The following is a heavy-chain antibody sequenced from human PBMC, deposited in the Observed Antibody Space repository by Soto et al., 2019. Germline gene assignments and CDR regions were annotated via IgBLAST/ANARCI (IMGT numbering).Heavy chain of an antibody. CDR1: GFIFSDYF. CDR2: ISSSGSTT. D-gene: IGHD6-6*01. V-gene: IGHV3-11*01. J-gene: IGHJ4*02. Sequence: GGSLRLSCAASGFIFSDYFMSWVRQAPGKGLEWVSYISSSGSTTYYADSVRGRFTISRYNAKNSLILQMNSLRAEDTAVYYCARGLYSTSSGGAYFDYWGQGTLVTVSS. CDR3: ARGLYSTSSGGAYFDY.